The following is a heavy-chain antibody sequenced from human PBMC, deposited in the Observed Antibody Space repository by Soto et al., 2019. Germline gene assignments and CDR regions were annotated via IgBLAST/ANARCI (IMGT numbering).Heavy chain of an antibody. V-gene: IGHV3-30-3*01. Sequence: GGSLRLSCAASGFTFSSYAMHWVRQAPGKGLEWVAVISYDGSNKYYADSVKGRFTISRDNSKNTLYLQMNSLRAEDTAVYYCARDFVGGYSYGYMAMDYWGQGTLVTVSS. CDR1: GFTFSSYA. CDR2: ISYDGSNK. J-gene: IGHJ4*02. CDR3: ARDFVGGYSYGYMAMDY. D-gene: IGHD5-18*01.